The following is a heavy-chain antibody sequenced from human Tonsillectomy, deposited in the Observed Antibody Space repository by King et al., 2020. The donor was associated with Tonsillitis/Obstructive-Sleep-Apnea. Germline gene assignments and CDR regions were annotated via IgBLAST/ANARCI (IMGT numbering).Heavy chain of an antibody. J-gene: IGHJ3*02. CDR3: ARDNGGDGSSWSSPAIGLDI. CDR2: ISSSSSTI. D-gene: IGHD6-13*01. V-gene: IGHV3-48*02. Sequence: VQLVESGGGLVQPGGSLRLSCAASGFTFSGYSMNWVRQAPGKGLEWVSYISSSSSTIYYAESVKGRFTISRDNAKNSLYLQMNSLRDEDTAVYYCARDNGGDGSSWSSPAIGLDIWGQGTMVTVSS. CDR1: GFTFSGYS.